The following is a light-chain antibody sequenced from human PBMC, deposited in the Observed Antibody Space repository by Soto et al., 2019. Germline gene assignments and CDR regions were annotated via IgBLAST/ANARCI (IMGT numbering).Light chain of an antibody. CDR3: QQYANSPIA. J-gene: IGKJ5*01. CDR1: ESVTDY. CDR2: GVS. V-gene: IGKV3-20*01. Sequence: EIVLTQSPATLSLSPGERGTLSCRASESVTDYLAWYQQKPGQAPRLLIYGVSSRASGIPDRFFGSGSGTDFTLTINRLEPEDFAVYYCQQYANSPIAFGQGTRLEIK.